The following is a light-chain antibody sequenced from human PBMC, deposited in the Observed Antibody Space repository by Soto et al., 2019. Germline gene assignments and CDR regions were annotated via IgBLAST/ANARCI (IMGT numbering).Light chain of an antibody. J-gene: IGLJ2*01. Sequence: SYELTQPPSVSVAPGQTARITCGGNNIGTKSVHWYQQKPGQAPVLVVYDDNDRPSGIPERFSGSNSGNTATLTVSRVEAGDEADYYCQVWDRSSDHSVVFGGGTKLTVL. CDR3: QVWDRSSDHSVV. V-gene: IGLV3-21*02. CDR1: NIGTKS. CDR2: DDN.